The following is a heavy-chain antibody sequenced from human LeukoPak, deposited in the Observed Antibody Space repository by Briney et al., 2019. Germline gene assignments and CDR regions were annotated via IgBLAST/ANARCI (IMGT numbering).Heavy chain of an antibody. Sequence: PGGSLRLSCAASGFTFNRDGMTWGRHAPGKGLEWVATLIQDGRAKHYVDSLKGRFTISRDNAKNSVYLDMTSLRAEATAVYFCASWGSVAGQRALDYWGQGTLVTVSS. CDR2: LIQDGRAK. CDR3: ASWGSVAGQRALDY. J-gene: IGHJ4*02. CDR1: GFTFNRDG. D-gene: IGHD6-19*01. V-gene: IGHV3-7*03.